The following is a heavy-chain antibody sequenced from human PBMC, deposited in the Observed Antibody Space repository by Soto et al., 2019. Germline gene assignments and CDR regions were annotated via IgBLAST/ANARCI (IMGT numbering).Heavy chain of an antibody. D-gene: IGHD5-18*01. V-gene: IGHV4-31*03. CDR3: ERDRLMATAGTASHYFGLDV. J-gene: IGHJ6*02. CDR1: GGSIRSGVYD. CDR2: IYYSGNT. Sequence: SETLSLTCTVSGGSIRSGVYDWSWVRQNPRRGLEWIGNIYYSGNTYYNPSLKSRLTISVDTSKNQFSLKLSSVTAADTAVYYFERDRLMATAGTASHYFGLDVSGQGTTVTVSS.